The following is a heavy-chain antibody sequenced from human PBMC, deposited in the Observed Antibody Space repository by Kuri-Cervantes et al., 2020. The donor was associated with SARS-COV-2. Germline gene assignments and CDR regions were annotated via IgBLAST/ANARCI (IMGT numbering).Heavy chain of an antibody. Sequence: ASVKVSCKAFGYSFSDHYMYWVRQAPGKGLEWMGGFDPEDGETIYAQKFQGRVTMTEDTSTDTAYMELSSLRSEDTAVYYCATNALLLWGKGTTVTVSS. CDR2: FDPEDGET. J-gene: IGHJ6*04. D-gene: IGHD3-22*01. CDR1: GYSFSDHY. V-gene: IGHV1-24*01. CDR3: ATNALLL.